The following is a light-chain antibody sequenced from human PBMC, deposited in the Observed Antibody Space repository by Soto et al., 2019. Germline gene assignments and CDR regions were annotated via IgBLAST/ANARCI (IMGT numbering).Light chain of an antibody. J-gene: IGKJ4*01. V-gene: IGKV2D-29*01. CDR1: QSLRHSDGRTY. CDR3: MQTIQIPLT. CDR2: EVP. Sequence: IVLTQTPLSLSVTPGQPASISCKSSQSLRHSDGRTYVYWYVQRPGQPPQLLIYEVPNRFSGVPDRFGGYGAGTDFTLEISRVEAEDVGIYYCMQTIQIPLTFGGGAKVDIK.